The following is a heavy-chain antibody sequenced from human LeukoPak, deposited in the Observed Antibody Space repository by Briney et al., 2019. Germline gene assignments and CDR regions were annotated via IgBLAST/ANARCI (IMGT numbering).Heavy chain of an antibody. CDR3: ARDQDWNDRGGLDY. D-gene: IGHD1-1*01. Sequence: TGGSLRLSCTASGFTFSSYTVNWVRQAPGKGLEWVSSISTSSIYIYYTDSLKGRFTISRDNARNSLYLQMNSLRAEDTAVYYCARDQDWNDRGGLDYWGQGTLVTVSS. V-gene: IGHV3-21*01. CDR1: GFTFSSYT. J-gene: IGHJ4*02. CDR2: ISTSSIYI.